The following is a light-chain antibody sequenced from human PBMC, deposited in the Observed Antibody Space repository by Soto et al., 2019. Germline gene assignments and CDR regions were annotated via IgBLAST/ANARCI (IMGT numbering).Light chain of an antibody. Sequence: VLTQSPGTLSLSPGERATLSCRASQSVSSSYLAWYQQKPGQAPRLLIYGASSRATGIPDRFSGSGSGTDFTLTISRLEPEDFAVYYCQQYGSSPGTFGQVARLEI. J-gene: IGKJ5*01. CDR2: GAS. CDR3: QQYGSSPGT. CDR1: QSVSSSY. V-gene: IGKV3-20*01.